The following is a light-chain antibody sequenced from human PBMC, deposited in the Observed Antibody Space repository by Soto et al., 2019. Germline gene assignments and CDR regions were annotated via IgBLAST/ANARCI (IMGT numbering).Light chain of an antibody. Sequence: QSVLTQPASVSGSPGQSITLSCTGTSSDVGSYNLVSWYQQYPGKAPKLMIYEGSKRPSGVSNRFSGSKSGNTASLTISGLQAEDEADYYCCSYAGSSTLVFGGGTKLTVL. V-gene: IGLV2-23*01. CDR1: SSDVGSYNL. CDR3: CSYAGSSTLV. CDR2: EGS. J-gene: IGLJ2*01.